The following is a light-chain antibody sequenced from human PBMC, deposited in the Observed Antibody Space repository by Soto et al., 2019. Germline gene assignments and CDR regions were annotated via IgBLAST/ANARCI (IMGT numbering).Light chain of an antibody. Sequence: DIQMTQSPSTLSASVGDRVTITCRASQSINSWLAWYQQKPGKAPKLLIYDASSLESGVTSRFSGSRSGTEVTLTITSLQSDDSATYYCQQYNTYWETFGQGTKMEIK. CDR1: QSINSW. CDR2: DAS. CDR3: QQYNTYWET. J-gene: IGKJ1*01. V-gene: IGKV1-5*01.